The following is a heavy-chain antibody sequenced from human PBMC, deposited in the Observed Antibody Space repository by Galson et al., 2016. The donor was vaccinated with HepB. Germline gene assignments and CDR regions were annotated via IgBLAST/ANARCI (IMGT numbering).Heavy chain of an antibody. D-gene: IGHD3-3*01. V-gene: IGHV3-9*01. CDR1: GFTFDDYA. CDR3: AKDMSIFGVVITHSGGGLDA. Sequence: SLRLSCAASGFTFDDYAMHWVRQAPGKGLEWISGISWNSGTIIYADSVKGRFTISRDNAKNSLYLQMNSLRAEDTALYYCAKDMSIFGVVITHSGGGLDAWGQGTTVTVSS. J-gene: IGHJ6*02. CDR2: ISWNSGTI.